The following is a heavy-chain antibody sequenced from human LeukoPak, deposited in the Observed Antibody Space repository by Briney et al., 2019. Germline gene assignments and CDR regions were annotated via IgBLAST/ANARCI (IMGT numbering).Heavy chain of an antibody. Sequence: GGSLRLSCAVSGFSLTTYEMDWVRQAPGKGLEWVAYTDSNSETTHYADSVKGRFIISRDNAKNSLYLQMNSLRAEDTAVYHCARGQELLWFGDKPYWGQGTLVTVSS. CDR3: ARGQELLWFGDKPY. CDR1: GFSLTTYE. V-gene: IGHV3-48*03. D-gene: IGHD3-10*01. CDR2: TDSNSETT. J-gene: IGHJ4*02.